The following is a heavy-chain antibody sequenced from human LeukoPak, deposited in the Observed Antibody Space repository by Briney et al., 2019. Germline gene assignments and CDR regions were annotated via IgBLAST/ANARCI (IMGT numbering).Heavy chain of an antibody. CDR2: ISVSGTTM. Sequence: GGSLRLSCAASGFIVSNKYMSWIRQAPGKGLEWVSYISVSGTTMYYADSVKGRFTLSRDNAKNSLYLQMNSLRAEDTAVYYCARVGRLQYGDYVAFDYWGQGALVTVSS. CDR3: ARVGRLQYGDYVAFDY. D-gene: IGHD4-17*01. CDR1: GFIVSNKY. V-gene: IGHV3-11*01. J-gene: IGHJ4*02.